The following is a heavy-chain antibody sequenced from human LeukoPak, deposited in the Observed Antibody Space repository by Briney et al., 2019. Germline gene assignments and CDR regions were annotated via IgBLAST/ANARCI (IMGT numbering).Heavy chain of an antibody. CDR1: GGSISSYY. Sequence: SETLSLTCTVSGGSISSYYWSWIRQPPGKGLEWIGYIYTSGSTNYNPSLKSRVTISVDTSKNQFSLKRSSVTAADTAVYYCARRGSYFNWFDPWGQGTLVTVSS. CDR3: ARRGSYFNWFDP. D-gene: IGHD1-26*01. J-gene: IGHJ5*02. V-gene: IGHV4-4*09. CDR2: IYTSGST.